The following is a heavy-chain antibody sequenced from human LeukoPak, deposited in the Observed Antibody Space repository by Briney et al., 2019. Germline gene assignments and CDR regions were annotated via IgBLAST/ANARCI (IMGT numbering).Heavy chain of an antibody. V-gene: IGHV1-8*01. Sequence: GASVKVSCKASGYTFTSYDINWVRQATGQGLELMGWMSPNSGNTGYAQKFQGRVTMTRNTSISTAYMELSSLRSEDTAVYFKPKTAYDILTGYHPLDYWGQGTLVTVSS. CDR2: MSPNSGNT. CDR3: PKTAYDILTGYHPLDY. J-gene: IGHJ4*02. D-gene: IGHD3-9*01. CDR1: GYTFTSYD.